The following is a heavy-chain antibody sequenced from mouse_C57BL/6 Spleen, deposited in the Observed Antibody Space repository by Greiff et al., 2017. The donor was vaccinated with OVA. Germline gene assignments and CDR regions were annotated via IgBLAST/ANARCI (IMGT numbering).Heavy chain of an antibody. Sequence: EVKLEESGEGLVKPGGSLKLSCAASGFTFSSYAMSWVRQTPEKRLEWVAYISPGGDYINSAENVKGRSTLTRDNAWNTLYLQMSSLKSEDTAMYYFTRDPMVTTEFAYWGQGTLVTVSA. CDR2: ISPGGDYI. D-gene: IGHD2-2*01. V-gene: IGHV5-9-1*02. CDR1: GFTFSSYA. J-gene: IGHJ3*01. CDR3: TRDPMVTTEFAY.